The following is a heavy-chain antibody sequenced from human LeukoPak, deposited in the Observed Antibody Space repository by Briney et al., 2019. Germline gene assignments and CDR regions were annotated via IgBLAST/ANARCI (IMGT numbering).Heavy chain of an antibody. CDR2: TGLESVHT. CDR3: VRGDDIGKHPTRAYYFDI. D-gene: IGHD3-10*01. V-gene: IGHV3-23*01. J-gene: IGHJ4*02. CDR1: RFTFTRHA. Sequence: PGGSLRLSCAASRFTFTRHAMSWVRQAPGKGLEWVSTTGLESVHTLCADSVQGRFTVSRDNSRNTLDLQMDNLTVDDTAIYYSVRGDDIGKHPTRAYYFDIWGQGTLVSVSS.